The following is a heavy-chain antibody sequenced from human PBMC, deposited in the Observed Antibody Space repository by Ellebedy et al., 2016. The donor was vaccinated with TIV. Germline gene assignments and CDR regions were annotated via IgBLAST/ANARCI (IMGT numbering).Heavy chain of an antibody. Sequence: GESLKISXAASGFTFSSYWMSWVRQAPGKGLEWVANIKQDGSEKYYVDSVKGRFTFSRDNAKNSLYLQMNSLRAEDTAVYYCARGSSYGDYWGQGTLVTVSS. J-gene: IGHJ4*02. V-gene: IGHV3-7*01. CDR3: ARGSSYGDY. CDR2: IKQDGSEK. D-gene: IGHD3-16*01. CDR1: GFTFSSYW.